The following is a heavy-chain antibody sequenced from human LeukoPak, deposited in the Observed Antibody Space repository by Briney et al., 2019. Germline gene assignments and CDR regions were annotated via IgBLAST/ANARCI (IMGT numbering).Heavy chain of an antibody. CDR3: AKGRGYYYGSGKFD. CDR2: ISGSGGST. CDR1: GFTFSSYA. D-gene: IGHD3-10*01. Sequence: GGSLRLSCAASGFTFSSYAMSWVRQAPGKGLEWVSAISGSGGSTYYADSVKGRFTISRDNSKNTLYLQMNSLRAEDTAVYYCAKGRGYYYGSGKFDWGQGTLVTVSS. V-gene: IGHV3-23*01. J-gene: IGHJ4*02.